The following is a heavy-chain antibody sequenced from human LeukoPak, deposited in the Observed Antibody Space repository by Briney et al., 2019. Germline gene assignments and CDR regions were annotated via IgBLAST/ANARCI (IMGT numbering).Heavy chain of an antibody. V-gene: IGHV3-74*01. CDR1: GFTLSRYW. D-gene: IGHD6-13*01. Sequence: GGSLRLSCAASGFTLSRYWMHWVRQAQGKGLVWVSHINTDGSTTTYADSVKGRFTISRDNAKNTLYLQMNSLRAEDTAVYYCTRGGIATAGFFDYWGQGTLVTVSS. CDR2: INTDGSTT. CDR3: TRGGIATAGFFDY. J-gene: IGHJ4*02.